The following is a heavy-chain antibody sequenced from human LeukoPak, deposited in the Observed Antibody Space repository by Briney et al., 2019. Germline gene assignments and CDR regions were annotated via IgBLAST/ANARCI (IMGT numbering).Heavy chain of an antibody. CDR2: IYYSGST. V-gene: IGHV4-39*01. CDR3: ARNVSRGEPGGAFDI. J-gene: IGHJ3*02. D-gene: IGHD3-16*01. Sequence: SETLSLTCTVSGGAISGRRDYWGWIRQPPGKGLEWIASIYYSGSTHYNPSLKSRVTISVDTSRNQFSLELRTATAADSAIYYCARNVSRGEPGGAFDIRGQGTMVTVSS. CDR1: GGAISGRRDY.